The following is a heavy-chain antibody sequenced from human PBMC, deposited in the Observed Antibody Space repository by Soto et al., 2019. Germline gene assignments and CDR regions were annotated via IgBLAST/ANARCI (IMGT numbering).Heavy chain of an antibody. CDR2: IYYTGST. D-gene: IGHD3-10*01. V-gene: IGHV4-59*01. CDR3: ARGGYYGSGSSKDYFDY. J-gene: IGHJ4*02. CDR1: GGSISSYY. Sequence: SETLSLTCTVSGGSISSYYWSWIRQPPGKGLEWIGYIYYTGSTNYNPSLKSRVTIPVDTSKNQFSLKLSSVTAADTAVYYCARGGYYGSGSSKDYFDYWGQGTLVTVSS.